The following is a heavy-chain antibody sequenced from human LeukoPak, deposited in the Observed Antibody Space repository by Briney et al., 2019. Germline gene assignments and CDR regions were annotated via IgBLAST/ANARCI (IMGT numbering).Heavy chain of an antibody. CDR2: MNPNSGNT. V-gene: IGHV1-8*01. Sequence: ASVTVSFKASGYTFTSYDINWVRQAPGQGLEWMGWMNPNSGNTGYAQKFQGRVTMTRNTSISTAYMELSSLRSEDTAVYYCARGQKVPWSGYYDWGQGTLVTVSS. CDR1: GYTFTSYD. CDR3: ARGQKVPWSGYYD. D-gene: IGHD3-3*01. J-gene: IGHJ4*02.